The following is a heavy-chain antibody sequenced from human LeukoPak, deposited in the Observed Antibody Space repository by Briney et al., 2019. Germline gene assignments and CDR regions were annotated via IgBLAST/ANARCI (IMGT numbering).Heavy chain of an antibody. D-gene: IGHD5-18*01. Sequence: GGSLRLSCAASGFTFSSYWMSWVRQAPGKGLEWVSSISSSSSYIYYADSVKGRFTISRDNAKNSLYLQMNSLRAEDTAVYYCARDTGSSYGFPDAFDIWGQGTMVTVSS. CDR1: GFTFSSYW. CDR3: ARDTGSSYGFPDAFDI. CDR2: ISSSSSYI. J-gene: IGHJ3*02. V-gene: IGHV3-21*04.